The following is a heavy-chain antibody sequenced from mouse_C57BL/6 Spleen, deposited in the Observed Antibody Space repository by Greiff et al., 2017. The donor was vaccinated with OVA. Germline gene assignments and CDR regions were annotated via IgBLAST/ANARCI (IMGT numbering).Heavy chain of an antibody. J-gene: IGHJ4*01. V-gene: IGHV1-78*01. CDR1: GYTFTDHT. CDR3: AREGAYYGKRYYAMDY. D-gene: IGHD2-10*01. CDR2: IYPRDGST. Sequence: QVQLQQSDAELVKPGASVKISCKASGYTFTDHTIHWMKQRPEQGLEWIGYIYPRDGSTKYNEKFKGKATLTADKSSSTAYMQLNSLTSEDSAVYFCAREGAYYGKRYYAMDYWGKGTSVTVSS.